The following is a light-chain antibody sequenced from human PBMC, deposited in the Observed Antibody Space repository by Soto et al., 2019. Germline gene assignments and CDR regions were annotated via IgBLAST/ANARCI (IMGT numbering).Light chain of an antibody. CDR2: EVS. V-gene: IGLV2-8*01. J-gene: IGLJ3*02. Sequence: QSALTQPPSASGSPGQSVTISCTGTSSYVGRYNYVSWYQQHPGKAPKLMIYEVSKRPSGVPDRFSGSKSGNAASLTVSGLQADDEADYYCSSYAGRNNLLFGGGTKLTVL. CDR1: SSYVGRYNY. CDR3: SSYAGRNNLL.